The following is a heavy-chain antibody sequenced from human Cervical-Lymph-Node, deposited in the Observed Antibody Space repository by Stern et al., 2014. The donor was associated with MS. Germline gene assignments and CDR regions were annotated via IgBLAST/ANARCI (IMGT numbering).Heavy chain of an antibody. V-gene: IGHV4-4*02. D-gene: IGHD2/OR15-2a*01. Sequence: QVQLQESGPGLVKPSGTLSLTCAVSGGSVSSTNWWSWVRQSPRKGLEWIGNIYHSGASNYRPSLRSRVSISLDNSKNHLSLHLTSVTAADTAVYYCARERQQYCNSEGCSYWYFDLWGRGTLVTVSS. J-gene: IGHJ2*01. CDR2: IYHSGAS. CDR1: GGSVSSTNW. CDR3: ARERQQYCNSEGCSYWYFDL.